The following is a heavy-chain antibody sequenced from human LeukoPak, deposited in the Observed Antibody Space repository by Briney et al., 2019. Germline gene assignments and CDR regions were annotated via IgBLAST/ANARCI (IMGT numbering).Heavy chain of an antibody. Sequence: ASVKVSCKASGYTFTGYYMHWVRQAPGQGLEWMGWINPNSGGTNYAQKFQGRVTMTRDTSISTAYMELSRLRSDGTAVYYCARGGHRYYGSGILQDYNWFDPWGQGTLVTVSS. D-gene: IGHD3-10*01. CDR2: INPNSGGT. V-gene: IGHV1-2*02. J-gene: IGHJ5*02. CDR1: GYTFTGYY. CDR3: ARGGHRYYGSGILQDYNWFDP.